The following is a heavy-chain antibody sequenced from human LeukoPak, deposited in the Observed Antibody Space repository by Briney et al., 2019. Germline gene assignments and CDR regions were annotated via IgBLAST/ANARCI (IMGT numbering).Heavy chain of an antibody. CDR1: GFTFSSYE. J-gene: IGHJ6*03. V-gene: IGHV3-48*03. CDR3: ARDNGYCSSTSRYHYYMDV. Sequence: GGSLRLSCAASGFTFSSYEMNWVRQAPGKGLEWVSYISSSGSTIYYADSVKGRFTISRDNAKNSLYLQMNSLRAEDTALYYCARDNGYCSSTSRYHYYMDVWGKGTTVTVSS. D-gene: IGHD2-2*03. CDR2: ISSSGSTI.